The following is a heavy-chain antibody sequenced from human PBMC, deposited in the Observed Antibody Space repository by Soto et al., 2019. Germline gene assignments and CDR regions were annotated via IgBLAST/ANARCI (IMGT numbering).Heavy chain of an antibody. CDR1: GFTFSSYG. D-gene: IGHD6-6*01. J-gene: IGHJ4*02. Sequence: PGGSLRLSCAASGFTFSSYGMHWVRQAPGKGLEWVAVIWYDGSNKYYADSVKGRFTISRDNSKNTLYLQMNSLRAEDTAVYYCARDVSHSYYFDYWGQGTLVTVSS. CDR3: ARDVSHSYYFDY. V-gene: IGHV3-33*01. CDR2: IWYDGSNK.